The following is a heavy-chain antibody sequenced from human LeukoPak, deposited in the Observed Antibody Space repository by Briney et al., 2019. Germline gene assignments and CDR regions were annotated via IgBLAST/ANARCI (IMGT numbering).Heavy chain of an antibody. CDR2: IIPILGIA. D-gene: IGHD5-18*01. CDR3: ARGQSGYSYGLGDY. Sequence: SVKVSCKASGGTFSSYAISWVRQAPGQGLEWMGRIIPILGIANYAQKFQGRVTITADKSTSTAYMELSSLRSEDTAVYYCARGQSGYSYGLGDYWGQGTPVTVSS. J-gene: IGHJ4*02. CDR1: GGTFSSYA. V-gene: IGHV1-69*04.